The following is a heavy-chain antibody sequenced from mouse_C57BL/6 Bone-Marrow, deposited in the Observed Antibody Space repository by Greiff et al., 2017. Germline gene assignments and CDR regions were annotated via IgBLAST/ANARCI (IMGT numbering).Heavy chain of an antibody. D-gene: IGHD2-1*01. CDR2: SRNKANDYTT. CDR3: ARDNYGNGFAY. CDR1: GFTFSDFY. Sequence: EVKVVESGGGLVQSGRSLRLSCATSGFTFSDFYMEWVRQAPGKGLEWIAASRNKANDYTTEYSASVKGRFIVSRDTSQSILYLQMNALRAEDTAIYYCARDNYGNGFAYCGQGTLVTVSA. J-gene: IGHJ3*01. V-gene: IGHV7-1*01.